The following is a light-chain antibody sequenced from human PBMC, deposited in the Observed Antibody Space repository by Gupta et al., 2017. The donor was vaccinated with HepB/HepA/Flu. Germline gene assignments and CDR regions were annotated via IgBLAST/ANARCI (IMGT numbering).Light chain of an antibody. J-gene: IGKJ4*01. CDR1: QRVSSN. V-gene: IGKV3-15*01. Sequence: EIVMTQSAATLSVSSGERAALPCRTSQRVSSNIAWYQQQPGQAPRRLIYGASTSATGIPARSSGSRSGTEFTLTISSLQSEDFAVYYCQQYNNWPPLTFGGGTKVEIK. CDR2: GAS. CDR3: QQYNNWPPLT.